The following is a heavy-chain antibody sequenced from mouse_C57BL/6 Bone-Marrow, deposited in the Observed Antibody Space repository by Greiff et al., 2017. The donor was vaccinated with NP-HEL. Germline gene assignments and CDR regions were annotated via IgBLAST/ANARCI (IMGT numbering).Heavy chain of an antibody. J-gene: IGHJ1*03. D-gene: IGHD1-1*01. CDR3: ARHGYGSSYRYFDV. CDR2: ISNLAYSI. CDR1: GFTFSDYG. V-gene: IGHV5-15*01. Sequence: DVHLVESGGGLVQPGGSLKLSCAASGFTFSDYGMAWVRQAPRKGPEWVAFISNLAYSIYYADTVTGRFTITRENAKNTLYLEMSSLRSEDTAMYYCARHGYGSSYRYFDVWGTGTTVTVSS.